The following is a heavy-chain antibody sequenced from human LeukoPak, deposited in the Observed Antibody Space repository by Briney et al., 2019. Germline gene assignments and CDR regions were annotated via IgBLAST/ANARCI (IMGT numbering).Heavy chain of an antibody. CDR1: GGSISSYY. CDR2: IYYSGST. V-gene: IGHV4-59*01. D-gene: IGHD3-10*01. J-gene: IGHJ6*02. CDR3: ARNGSGSYYNGYYYGMDV. Sequence: SETLSLTCTVSGGSISSYYWSWIRQPPGKGLEWIGYIYYSGSTNYNPSLKRRVTISVDTSKNQFSLKLSSVTAADTAVYYCARNGSGSYYNGYYYGMDVWGQGTTVTVSS.